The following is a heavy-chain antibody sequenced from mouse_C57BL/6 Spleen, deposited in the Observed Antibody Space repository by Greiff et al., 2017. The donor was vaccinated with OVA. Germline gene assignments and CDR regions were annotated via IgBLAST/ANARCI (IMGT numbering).Heavy chain of an antibody. CDR3: ARYSSGYGAY. CDR1: GYTFTSYW. CDR2: IDPSDSYT. V-gene: IGHV1-69*01. Sequence: QVQLQQPGAELVMPGASVKLSCKASGYTFTSYWMHWVKQRPGQGLEWIGEIDPSDSYTNYNQKFKGKSTLTVDKSSSTAYMQLSSLTSEDSAVYYCARYSSGYGAYWGQGTLVTVSA. J-gene: IGHJ3*01. D-gene: IGHD3-2*02.